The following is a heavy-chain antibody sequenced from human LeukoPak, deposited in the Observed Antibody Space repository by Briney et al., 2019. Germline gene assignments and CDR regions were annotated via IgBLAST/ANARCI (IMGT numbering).Heavy chain of an antibody. V-gene: IGHV4-38-2*01. J-gene: IGHJ4*02. CDR3: ARTNYYGPGNYAKFDY. Sequence: PSETLSLTCAVSGYSISSGYSWGWIRQPPGKGLEWIGYIYHSGSTYYNPSLKSRVTISVDTSKNQFSLKLSSVTAADTAVYYCARTNYYGPGNYAKFDYWGQGTLVTVSS. CDR2: IYHSGST. CDR1: GYSISSGYS. D-gene: IGHD3-10*01.